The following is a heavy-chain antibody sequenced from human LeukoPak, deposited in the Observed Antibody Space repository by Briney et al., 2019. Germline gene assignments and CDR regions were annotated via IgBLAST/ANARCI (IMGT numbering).Heavy chain of an antibody. Sequence: GGSLRLSCAASGFTFSSYAMSWVRQAPGKGLEWVSAISGSGGSTYYADSVKGRFTISRDNSKNTLYLQMNSLRAEDTAVYYCAKVSYHYYGSGSYVLDYWGQGTLVTVSS. CDR3: AKVSYHYYGSGSYVLDY. J-gene: IGHJ4*02. V-gene: IGHV3-23*01. CDR1: GFTFSSYA. CDR2: ISGSGGST. D-gene: IGHD3-10*01.